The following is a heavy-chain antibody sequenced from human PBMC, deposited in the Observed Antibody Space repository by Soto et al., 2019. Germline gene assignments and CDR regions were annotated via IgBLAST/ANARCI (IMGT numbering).Heavy chain of an antibody. V-gene: IGHV1-18*04. CDR1: GYTFTSYG. CDR2: ISAYNGNT. CDR3: ARLRTPIPQFDLDY. D-gene: IGHD2-21*01. J-gene: IGHJ4*02. Sequence: ASVKVSCKASGYTFTSYGISWVRQAPGQGLEWMGWISAYNGNTNYAQKLQGRVTMTTDTYTSTAYMELRSLRSVDTAVYYWARLRTPIPQFDLDYWGQGTLVTVSS.